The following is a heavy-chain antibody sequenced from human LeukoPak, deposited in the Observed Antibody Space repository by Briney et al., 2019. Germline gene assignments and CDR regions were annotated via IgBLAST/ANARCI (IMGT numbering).Heavy chain of an antibody. Sequence: ASVKVSCKASQYTFTGYYMHWVRQAPGQGLEWLGWINPNSGSTNYAHKFQGRVTMTRDTSISTAYMELSRLRSDDTAVYYCARGDIVVVPASVGGFDYWGQGTLVTVSS. V-gene: IGHV1-2*07. J-gene: IGHJ4*02. CDR3: ARGDIVVVPASVGGFDY. CDR2: INPNSGST. D-gene: IGHD2-2*01. CDR1: QYTFTGYY.